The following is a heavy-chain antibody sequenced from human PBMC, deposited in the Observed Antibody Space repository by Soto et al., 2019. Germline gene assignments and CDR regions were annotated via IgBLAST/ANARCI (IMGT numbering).Heavy chain of an antibody. CDR1: GFIFNNYA. D-gene: IGHD1-26*01. J-gene: IGHJ2*01. CDR3: VRRAGGAVVGYYER. CDR2: VSGRGGSA. Sequence: EVQLLESGGGLVQRGGSLRLSCAASGFIFNNYAMTWVRQAPGKGLEWVARVSGRGGSAYYADSVKGRLTISRDSSNNTLYLQMTNVRGEDTAGDYCVRRAGGAVVGYYERWGRGTRVSVFS. V-gene: IGHV3-23*01.